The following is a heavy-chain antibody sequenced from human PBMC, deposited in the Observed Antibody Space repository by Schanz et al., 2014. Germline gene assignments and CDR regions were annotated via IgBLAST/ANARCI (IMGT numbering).Heavy chain of an antibody. J-gene: IGHJ2*01. CDR3: ARDATWRLDL. D-gene: IGHD5-12*01. CDR2: VFPNGIT. CDR1: GGSIRSGTYY. V-gene: IGHV4-61*02. Sequence: QVQLQESGPGLVKPSQTLSLTCTVSGGSIRSGTYYWSWIRQPAGKALEWVGRVFPNGITNYNPSLKCRFPISLDTSKNSFSVTRTSLTAADTAVYYCARDATWRLDLWGRGTLVTVAS.